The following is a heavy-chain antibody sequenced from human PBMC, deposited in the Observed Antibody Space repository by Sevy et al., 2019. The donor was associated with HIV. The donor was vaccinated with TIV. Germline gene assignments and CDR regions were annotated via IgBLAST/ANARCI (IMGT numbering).Heavy chain of an antibody. D-gene: IGHD2-15*01. CDR3: ARHRAYCSDGSCYSPWYFNL. CDR1: GGSISSSPYY. Sequence: SETLSLTCTVSGGSISSSPYYWSWIRQPPGKGLEWIGSFYDTGSAYYNPSLKSRVTISVDTSKNHFSLRLSSVTAAETALYYCARHRAYCSDGSCYSPWYFNLWGRGTLVTVSS. CDR2: FYDTGSA. J-gene: IGHJ2*01. V-gene: IGHV4-39*01.